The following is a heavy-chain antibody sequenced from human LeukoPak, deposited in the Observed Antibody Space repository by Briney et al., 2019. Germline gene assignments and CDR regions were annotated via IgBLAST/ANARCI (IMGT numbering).Heavy chain of an antibody. Sequence: SETLSLTCAVYGGSFSGYYWSWIRQPPGKGLEWIGEINHSGSTNYNPSLKSRVTIPVDTSKNQFSLKLSSVTAADTAVYYCARGARGIARSGLIDYWGQGTLVTVSS. CDR3: ARGARGIARSGLIDY. CDR1: GGSFSGYY. V-gene: IGHV4-34*01. D-gene: IGHD6-13*01. J-gene: IGHJ4*02. CDR2: INHSGST.